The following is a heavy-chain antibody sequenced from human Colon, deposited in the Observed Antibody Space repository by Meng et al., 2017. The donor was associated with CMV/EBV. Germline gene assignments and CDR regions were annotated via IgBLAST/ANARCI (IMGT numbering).Heavy chain of an antibody. Sequence: LTGAASGFAFDNYWMTWVRQAPGKGLEWVAHIKHDGSQLQYVDSVKGRFTGSRDNAKNSLYLQMNSLRAEDTAVYYCAKYYSRAMDVWGQGTTVTVSS. V-gene: IGHV3-7*01. D-gene: IGHD2/OR15-2a*01. CDR1: GFAFDNYW. CDR3: AKYYSRAMDV. CDR2: IKHDGSQL. J-gene: IGHJ6*02.